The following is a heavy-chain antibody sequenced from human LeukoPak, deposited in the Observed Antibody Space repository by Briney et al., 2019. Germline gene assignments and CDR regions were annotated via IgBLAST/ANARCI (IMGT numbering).Heavy chain of an antibody. J-gene: IGHJ4*02. CDR1: GGSFSGYY. CDR2: INHSGST. CDR3: ATRGWVRGVVY. Sequence: PSETLSLTCAVYGGSFSGYYWSWIRQPPGKGLEWIGEINHSGSTNYNPSLKSRVTISVDTSKNQFSLKLSSVTAADTAVYYCATRGWVRGVVYWGQGTLVTVSS. D-gene: IGHD3-10*01. V-gene: IGHV4-34*01.